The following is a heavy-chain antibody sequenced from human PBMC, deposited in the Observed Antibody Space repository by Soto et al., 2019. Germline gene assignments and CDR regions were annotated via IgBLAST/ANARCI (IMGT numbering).Heavy chain of an antibody. CDR3: AKGLYYYDSSGYRLFDY. D-gene: IGHD3-22*01. Sequence: PGGCLIRSGAAAGCMFDHYAMRWVRQAPGKGLEWVSTVSVSGGTTYYADSLKGRFTISRDNSKKTVYLQMNRLRADDTAIYYCAKGLYYYDSSGYRLFDYWGQGTLVTVSS. V-gene: IGHV3-23*01. CDR1: GCMFDHYA. J-gene: IGHJ4*02. CDR2: VSVSGGTT.